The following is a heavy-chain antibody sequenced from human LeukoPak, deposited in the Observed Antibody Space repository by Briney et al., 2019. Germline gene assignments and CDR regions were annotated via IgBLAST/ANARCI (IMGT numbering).Heavy chain of an antibody. Sequence: SETLSLTCAVYGGSFSGYYWSWIRQHPGKGLEWIGYIYYSGSTYYNPSLKSRVTISVDTSKNQFSLKLSSVTAADTAVYYCARSIVGATTPLDYWGQGTLVTVSS. J-gene: IGHJ4*02. D-gene: IGHD1-26*01. V-gene: IGHV4-31*11. CDR3: ARSIVGATTPLDY. CDR1: GGSFSGYY. CDR2: IYYSGST.